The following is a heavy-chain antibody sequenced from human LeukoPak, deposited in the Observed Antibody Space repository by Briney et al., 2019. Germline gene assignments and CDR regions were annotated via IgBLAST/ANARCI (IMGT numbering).Heavy chain of an antibody. D-gene: IGHD1-26*01. CDR2: ISGSGGST. V-gene: IGHV3-23*01. J-gene: IGHJ4*02. CDR3: AKDRSPYSGFDY. Sequence: GGSLRLSCAASGFTFSSYSMNWVRQAPGKGLEWVSAISGSGGSTYYADSVKGRFTISRDNSKNTLYLQMNNLRAEDTAVYYCAKDRSPYSGFDYWGQGTLVTVSS. CDR1: GFTFSSYS.